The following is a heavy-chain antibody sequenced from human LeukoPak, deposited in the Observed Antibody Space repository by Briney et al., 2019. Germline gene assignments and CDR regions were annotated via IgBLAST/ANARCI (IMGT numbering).Heavy chain of an antibody. CDR3: ARPRDSSDYYYTSPFDY. Sequence: GGSLRLSCAASGFTFSSYAMSWVRQAPGKGLEWVAVIWYDGSNKYYADSVKGRFTISRDNSKNTLYLQMNSLRAEDTAVYYCARPRDSSDYYYTSPFDYWGQGTLVTVSS. CDR2: IWYDGSNK. V-gene: IGHV3-33*08. CDR1: GFTFSSYA. D-gene: IGHD3-22*01. J-gene: IGHJ4*02.